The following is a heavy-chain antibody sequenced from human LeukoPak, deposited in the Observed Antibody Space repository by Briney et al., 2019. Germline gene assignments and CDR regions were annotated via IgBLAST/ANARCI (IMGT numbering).Heavy chain of an antibody. D-gene: IGHD6-19*01. Sequence: PGGSLRLSCAASGFTFSNYAMSWVRQAPGKGLEWVSAISSSGSSTYYADSVKGRFTISRDNSKDTLYLRMNSLRAEDTAVYYCANRPLNSASGWYGVDYWGQGTLVTVSS. CDR1: GFTFSNYA. V-gene: IGHV3-23*01. CDR2: ISSSGSST. J-gene: IGHJ4*02. CDR3: ANRPLNSASGWYGVDY.